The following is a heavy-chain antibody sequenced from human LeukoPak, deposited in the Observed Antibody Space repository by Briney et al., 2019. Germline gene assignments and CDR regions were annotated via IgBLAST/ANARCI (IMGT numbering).Heavy chain of an antibody. V-gene: IGHV3-21*01. CDR2: ITSGGDYI. J-gene: IGHJ4*02. CDR3: ARGHYDVLAASYKWTPDY. Sequence: GGSLRLSCAASGFTFNTFNLNWVRQAPGKGLEWVSSITSGGDYIYYADSVKGRFTTSRDNAKNSLSLQLNSLRVEDTAVYYYARGHYDVLAASYKWTPDYWGQGTLVTVSS. CDR1: GFTFNTFN. D-gene: IGHD3-9*01.